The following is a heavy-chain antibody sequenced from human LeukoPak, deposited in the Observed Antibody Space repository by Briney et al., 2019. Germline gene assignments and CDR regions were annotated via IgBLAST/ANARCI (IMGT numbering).Heavy chain of an antibody. J-gene: IGHJ4*02. CDR2: IYYSGNT. V-gene: IGHV4-39*01. Sequence: SETLSLTCSVSGGSISRSRYYWGWIRQPPGKGLEWIGSIYYSGNTYYKPSLKSRVTISVDTSKNQFSLKLRSVTAADTAVYYCARVGHCGGDCYYFDYWGQGTLVTVSS. CDR1: GGSISRSRYY. CDR3: ARVGHCGGDCYYFDY. D-gene: IGHD2-21*02.